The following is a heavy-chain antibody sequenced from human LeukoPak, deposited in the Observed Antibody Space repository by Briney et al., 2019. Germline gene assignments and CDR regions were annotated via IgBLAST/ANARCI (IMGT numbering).Heavy chain of an antibody. D-gene: IGHD1-26*01. V-gene: IGHV3-33*08. J-gene: IGHJ4*02. CDR3: ARDQQVASYDFDY. CDR1: GFTVSNNY. Sequence: GGSLRLSCAASGFTVSNNYMSWVRQAPGKGLEWVAVIWYDGSNKYYADSVKGRFTISRDNSKNTLYLQMNSLRAEDTAVYYCARDQQVASYDFDYWGQGTLVTVSS. CDR2: IWYDGSNK.